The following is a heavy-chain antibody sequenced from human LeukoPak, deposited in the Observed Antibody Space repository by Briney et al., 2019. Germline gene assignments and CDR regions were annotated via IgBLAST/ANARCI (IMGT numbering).Heavy chain of an antibody. CDR1: GFPFNAYW. J-gene: IGHJ4*02. V-gene: IGHV3-7*03. CDR3: ARSLPYGTTWYGRSDF. Sequence: PGGSLRLSCAASGFPFNAYWMTWVRQAPGKGLEWVANIRQDGDTKYYVDSVEGRFTISRDNAMNSLYLQMNSLRAEDTAIYYCARSLPYGTTWYGRSDFWGQGTLVTVSS. D-gene: IGHD6-13*01. CDR2: IRQDGDTK.